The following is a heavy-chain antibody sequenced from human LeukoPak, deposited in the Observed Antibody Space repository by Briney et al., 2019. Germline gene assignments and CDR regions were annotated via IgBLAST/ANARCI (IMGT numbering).Heavy chain of an antibody. J-gene: IGHJ4*02. CDR1: GFTFRNYA. D-gene: IGHD1-26*01. V-gene: IGHV3-23*01. CDR2: IDGPTFRT. CDR3: TTWVGAHFDF. Sequence: GGSLRLSCAASGFTFRNYAMHWVRQAPGKGLEWVSTIDGPTFRTHYADSVMGRFTISRDNSKNTLCLQMNSLRAEDAAVYFCTTWVGAHFDFWGQGTLVTVSS.